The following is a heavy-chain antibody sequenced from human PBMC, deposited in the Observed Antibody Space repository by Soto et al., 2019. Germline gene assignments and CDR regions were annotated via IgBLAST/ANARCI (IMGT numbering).Heavy chain of an antibody. CDR2: INPNSGGT. D-gene: IGHD2-2*01. CDR3: ARDRPLVPAAMCNYYYGMDV. J-gene: IGHJ6*02. CDR1: GYTFTGYY. Sequence: QVQLVQSGAEVKKPGASVKVSCKPSGYTFTGYYMHWVRQAPGQGLEWMGWINPNSGGTNYAQKVQGWVTMTRDTSISTAYMELSRLRSDDTAVYYCARDRPLVPAAMCNYYYGMDVWGQGTTVTVSS. V-gene: IGHV1-2*04.